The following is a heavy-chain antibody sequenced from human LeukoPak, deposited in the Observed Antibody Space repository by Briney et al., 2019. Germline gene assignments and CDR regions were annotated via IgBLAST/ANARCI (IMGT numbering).Heavy chain of an antibody. CDR2: IGSSGSTI. D-gene: IGHD3-9*01. CDR3: AKDLLTGYCFDY. CDR1: GFTFSDYY. J-gene: IGHJ4*02. Sequence: PGGSLRLSCAASGFTFSDYYMSWIRQAPGKGLEWVSYIGSSGSTIYYADSVKGRFTISRDNSKNTLYLQMNSLRAEDTAVYYCAKDLLTGYCFDYWGQGTLVTVSS. V-gene: IGHV3-11*04.